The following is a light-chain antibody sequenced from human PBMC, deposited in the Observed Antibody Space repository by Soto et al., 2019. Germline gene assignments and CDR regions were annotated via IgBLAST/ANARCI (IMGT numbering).Light chain of an antibody. V-gene: IGLV2-14*01. CDR2: EVS. Sequence: QSALTQPASVSGSPGQSITISCTGTSSDVGGYNYVSWYQQHPGKAPKLMIYEVSNRPSGVSNRFSGSKSGNTASQTISGLQAEDEADYYCSSYTSSSTRVFGGGTKVTVL. CDR3: SSYTSSSTRV. J-gene: IGLJ3*02. CDR1: SSDVGGYNY.